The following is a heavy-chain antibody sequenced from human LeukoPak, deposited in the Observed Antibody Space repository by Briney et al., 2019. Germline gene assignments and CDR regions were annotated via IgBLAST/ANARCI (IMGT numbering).Heavy chain of an antibody. CDR3: ARGSGAAAGIGYYYMDV. Sequence: GGSLRLSCAASGFTFSSYWMSWVRQAPGKGLEWVANIKQDGSEKYYVDSVKGRFTISRDNAKNSLYLQMNSLRAEDTAVYYCARGSGAAAGIGYYYMDVWGKGTTVTVSS. CDR1: GFTFSSYW. CDR2: IKQDGSEK. D-gene: IGHD6-13*01. V-gene: IGHV3-7*01. J-gene: IGHJ6*03.